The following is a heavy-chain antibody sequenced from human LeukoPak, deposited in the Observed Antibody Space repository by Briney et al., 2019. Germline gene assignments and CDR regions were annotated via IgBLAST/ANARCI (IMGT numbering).Heavy chain of an antibody. V-gene: IGHV3-53*01. CDR3: ARVVARYNWFDP. CDR2: IYSGGST. D-gene: IGHD2-15*01. CDR1: GFTVSSNY. Sequence: GESLRLSCAASGFTVSSNYMSWVRQAPGKGLEWVSVIYSGGSTYYADSVKGRFTISRDNSKNTLYLQMNSLRAEDTAVYYCARVVARYNWFDPWGQGTLVTVSS. J-gene: IGHJ5*02.